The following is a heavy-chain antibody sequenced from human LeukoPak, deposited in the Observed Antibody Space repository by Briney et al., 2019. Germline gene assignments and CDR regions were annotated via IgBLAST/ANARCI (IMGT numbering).Heavy chain of an antibody. CDR2: ISYDGNNK. CDR1: GFTFSSYG. J-gene: IGHJ4*02. CDR3: AKDLFYYDKGGFDY. Sequence: PGRSLRLSCAASGFTFSSYGLHWVRQAPDKGLEWVAFISYDGNNKFYGDSVKGRFTISRDNSKNTLYLQMNSLRTEDTAVYYCAKDLFYYDKGGFDYWGQGTLVTVSS. V-gene: IGHV3-30*18. D-gene: IGHD3-22*01.